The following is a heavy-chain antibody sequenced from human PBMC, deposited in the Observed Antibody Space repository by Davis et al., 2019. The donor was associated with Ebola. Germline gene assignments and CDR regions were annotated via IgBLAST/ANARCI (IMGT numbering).Heavy chain of an antibody. CDR1: GYTFTGYY. V-gene: IGHV1-2*02. J-gene: IGHJ4*02. Sequence: ASVKVSCKASGYTFTGYYMHWVRRAPGQGLEWMGWINPHSGGTNYAQKFQGRVTMTRDTSISTAYMELSRLRSDDTAVYYCARGGLDFWSGSFDYWGQGTLVTVSS. D-gene: IGHD3-3*01. CDR3: ARGGLDFWSGSFDY. CDR2: INPHSGGT.